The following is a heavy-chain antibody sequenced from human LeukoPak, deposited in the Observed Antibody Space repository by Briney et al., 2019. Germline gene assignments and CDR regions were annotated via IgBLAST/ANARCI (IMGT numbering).Heavy chain of an antibody. CDR3: ARGGTRKNAFDI. D-gene: IGHD1-7*01. V-gene: IGHV3-21*01. CDR2: ISSSSSSYI. J-gene: IGHJ3*02. CDR1: GFTFSSYS. Sequence: PGGSLRLSCAASGFTFSSYSMNWVRQAPGKGLEWVSSISSSSSSYIYYTDSVKGRFTISRDNAKNSLYLQMNSLRAEDTAVYYCARGGTRKNAFDIWGQGTMVTVSS.